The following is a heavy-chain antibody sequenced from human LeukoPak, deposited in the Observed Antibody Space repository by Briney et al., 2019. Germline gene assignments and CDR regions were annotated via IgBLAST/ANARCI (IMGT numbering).Heavy chain of an antibody. CDR3: ARVRSAWWELLFDY. CDR1: GFIFSSYW. CDR2: MYQDGSEK. Sequence: GGSLRLSCAASGFIFSSYWVTWVRQAPGKGLEWVANMYQDGSEKYYVDSVKGRFTISRDNAKNSLYLQMNSLRAEDTAIYYCARVRSAWWELLFDYWGQGTLVTVSS. V-gene: IGHV3-7*01. J-gene: IGHJ4*02. D-gene: IGHD1-26*01.